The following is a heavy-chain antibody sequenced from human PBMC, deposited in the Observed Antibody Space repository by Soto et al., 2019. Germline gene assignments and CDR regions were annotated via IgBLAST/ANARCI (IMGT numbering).Heavy chain of an antibody. Sequence: SSVKVSCKASGYTFTSYGISWVRQAPGQGLEWMGWISAYNGNTNYAQKLQGRVTMTTDTSTSTAYMELRSLRSDDTAVYYCARDTEVRYYDSSGYYEAAWGQGTLVTVSS. CDR1: GYTFTSYG. CDR3: ARDTEVRYYDSSGYYEAA. V-gene: IGHV1-18*01. CDR2: ISAYNGNT. D-gene: IGHD3-22*01. J-gene: IGHJ5*02.